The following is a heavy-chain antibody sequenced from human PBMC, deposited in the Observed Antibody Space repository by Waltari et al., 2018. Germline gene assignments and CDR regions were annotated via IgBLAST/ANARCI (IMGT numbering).Heavy chain of an antibody. D-gene: IGHD5-18*01. V-gene: IGHV4-61*02. CDR3: ARGGGGFSYYFDY. Sequence: QVQLQESGPGLVKPSQTLSLTCPVSGGSISSGSYYWSWIRQPDGKGLEWIWLIYTSGSTNYNPSLKSRVTISVDTSKNQFSLKLSSVTAADTAVYYCARGGGGFSYYFDYWGQGTLVTVSS. J-gene: IGHJ4*02. CDR1: GGSISSGSYY. CDR2: IYTSGST.